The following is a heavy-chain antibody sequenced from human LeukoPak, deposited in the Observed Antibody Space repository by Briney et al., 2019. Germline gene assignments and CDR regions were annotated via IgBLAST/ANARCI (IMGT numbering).Heavy chain of an antibody. CDR3: VRARYSSRWYWGPYFDY. Sequence: ASVKVSCKASGDTFSNYDINWVRQPTGQRLEWMGWLSPTSDRAGSAQKFQGRITFTRDTSIKTLYMELSSLRSEDTAVYYCVRARYSSRWYWGPYFDYWGQGTLVTVSP. CDR1: GDTFSNYD. CDR2: LSPTSDRA. D-gene: IGHD6-13*01. V-gene: IGHV1-8*03. J-gene: IGHJ4*02.